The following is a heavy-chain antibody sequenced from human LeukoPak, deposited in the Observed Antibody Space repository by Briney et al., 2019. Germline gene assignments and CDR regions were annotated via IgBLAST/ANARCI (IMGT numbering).Heavy chain of an antibody. CDR1: GGSFSGYY. V-gene: IGHV4-34*01. Sequence: SETLSLTCAVNGGSFSGYYWSWIRQPPGKGLEWIGEINHSGSTNYNPSLKSRVTISVDTSKNQFSLKLSSVTAADTAVYFCARAFQGWRQYFDYWGQGTLVTVSS. CDR3: ARAFQGWRQYFDY. J-gene: IGHJ4*02. CDR2: INHSGST. D-gene: IGHD2-15*01.